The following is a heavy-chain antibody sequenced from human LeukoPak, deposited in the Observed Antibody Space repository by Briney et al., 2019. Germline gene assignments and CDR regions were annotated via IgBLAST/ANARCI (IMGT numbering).Heavy chain of an antibody. D-gene: IGHD6-19*01. V-gene: IGHV4-34*01. CDR2: INHSGST. CDR1: GGSFSGYY. Sequence: SETLSLTCAVYGGSFSGYYWSWIRQPPGKGLEWIGEINHSGSTNYNPSLKSRVTISVDTSKNQFSLKLSSVTAADTAVYYCAGTPSGWEKGDYWGQGTLVTVSS. CDR3: AGTPSGWEKGDY. J-gene: IGHJ4*02.